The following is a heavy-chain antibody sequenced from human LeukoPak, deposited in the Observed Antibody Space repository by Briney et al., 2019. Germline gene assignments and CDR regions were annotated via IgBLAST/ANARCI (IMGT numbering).Heavy chain of an antibody. D-gene: IGHD5-24*01. CDR1: GGSIINSNYY. Sequence: SETLSLTCTVSGGSIINSNYYWGWVRQPPGKGLEWIGTIYYSGNTYYTPSLKSRATISVDTSKNQFSLRLRSVTAADTAVYFCMRHEEEDGYNAKPFDFWGQGTQVTVSS. V-gene: IGHV4-39*01. CDR3: MRHEEEDGYNAKPFDF. CDR2: IYYSGNT. J-gene: IGHJ4*02.